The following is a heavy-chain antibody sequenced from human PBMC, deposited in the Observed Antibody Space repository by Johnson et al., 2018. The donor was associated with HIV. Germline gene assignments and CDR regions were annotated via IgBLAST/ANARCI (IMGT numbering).Heavy chain of an antibody. D-gene: IGHD3-10*01. V-gene: IGHV3-13*01. J-gene: IGHJ3*02. CDR1: GFTFSSYD. Sequence: VQLVESGGGLVQPGGSLRLSCAASGFTFSSYDMHWVRQATGKGLEWVSAIGSAGDTYYPGTVKGRFTISRDYSKNTLYLQMNSLRAEDTAVYYCAKDRDYYGSGLIWGQGTMVTVSS. CDR3: AKDRDYYGSGLI. CDR2: IGSAGDT.